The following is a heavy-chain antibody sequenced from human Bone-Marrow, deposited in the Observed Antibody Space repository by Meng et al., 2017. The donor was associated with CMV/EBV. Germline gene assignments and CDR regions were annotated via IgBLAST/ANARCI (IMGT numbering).Heavy chain of an antibody. CDR2: ISSSSSYI. J-gene: IGHJ4*02. V-gene: IGHV3-21*01. Sequence: GESLKISCAASGFTFSSYSMNWVRQAPGKGLEWVSSISSSSSYIYYADSVKGRFTISRDNAKNSLYLQMNSLRAEDTAVYYCWSPNCGDCWGQGTLVTVFS. CDR1: GFTFSSYS. D-gene: IGHD2-21*01. CDR3: WSPNCGDC.